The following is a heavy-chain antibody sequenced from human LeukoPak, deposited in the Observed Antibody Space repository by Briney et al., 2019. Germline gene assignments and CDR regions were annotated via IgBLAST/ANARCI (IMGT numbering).Heavy chain of an antibody. CDR2: IYSGGST. Sequence: ETLSLTCTVSGGSISSSSYYWGWIRQPPGKGLEWVSVIYSGGSTYYADSVKGRFTISRDNSKNTLYLQMNSLRAEDTAVYYCARGGQYYYSDSSGLDYLGQGTLGTVSS. V-gene: IGHV3-53*01. CDR1: GGSISSSSYY. CDR3: ARGGQYYYSDSSGLDY. D-gene: IGHD3-22*01. J-gene: IGHJ4*02.